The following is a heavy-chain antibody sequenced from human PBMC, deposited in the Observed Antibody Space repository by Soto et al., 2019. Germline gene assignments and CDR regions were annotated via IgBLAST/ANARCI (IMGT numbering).Heavy chain of an antibody. D-gene: IGHD6-13*01. CDR3: ARTFHIAAALNRFDP. CDR1: GYTFTSYW. V-gene: IGHV5-51*01. Sequence: LGESLKISCRGSGYTFTSYWIGWVRQMPGKGLEWMGIIYPGDSHTTYSPSFQGQVTISADKSINTAYLHWSSLRASDTAMYYCARTFHIAAALNRFDPWGQGTLVTVSS. CDR2: IYPGDSHT. J-gene: IGHJ5*02.